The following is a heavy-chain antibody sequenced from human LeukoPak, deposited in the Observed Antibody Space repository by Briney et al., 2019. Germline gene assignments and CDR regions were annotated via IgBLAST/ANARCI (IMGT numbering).Heavy chain of an antibody. CDR2: IYHSGST. D-gene: IGHD6-13*01. CDR3: ARHADSSSWYAY. V-gene: IGHV4-38-2*01. CDR1: GTSFSGGSY. Sequence: SETLSLTCAVSGTSFSGGSYWGWIGQPPGKGLEWIGSIYHSGSTYYNPSLKSRVTISVDTSKNQFSLRLSSVTAADTAVYYCARHADSSSWYAYWGQGTLVTVSS. J-gene: IGHJ4*02.